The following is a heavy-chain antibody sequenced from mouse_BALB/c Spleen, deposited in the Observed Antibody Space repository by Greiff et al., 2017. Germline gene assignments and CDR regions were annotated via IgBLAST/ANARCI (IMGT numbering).Heavy chain of an antibody. V-gene: IGHV1-4*02. Sequence: QVQLQQSAAELARPGASVKMSCKASGYTFTSYTMHWVKQRPGQGLEWIGYINPSSGYTEYNQKFKDKTTLTADKSSSTAYMQLSSLTSEDSAVYYCARSGRYDVNWYFDVWGAGTTVTVSS. D-gene: IGHD2-14*01. CDR1: GYTFTSYT. J-gene: IGHJ1*01. CDR2: INPSSGYT. CDR3: ARSGRYDVNWYFDV.